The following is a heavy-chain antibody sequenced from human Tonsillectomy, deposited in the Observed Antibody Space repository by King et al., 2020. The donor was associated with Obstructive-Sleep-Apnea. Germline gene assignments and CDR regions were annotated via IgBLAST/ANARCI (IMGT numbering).Heavy chain of an antibody. J-gene: IGHJ6*02. D-gene: IGHD1-14*01. Sequence: DVQLVESGGGLVQPGGSLRLSCAASGFTFVTYWMTWVRQAPGKGLEWVANIKQDGSEKYYVDSVTGRFTISRDNAKNSLYLQMSSLRAEDTAVYYCAGGSITYHFYGMDVWGQGTTVTVSS. V-gene: IGHV3-7*03. CDR2: IKQDGSEK. CDR1: GFTFVTYW. CDR3: AGGSITYHFYGMDV.